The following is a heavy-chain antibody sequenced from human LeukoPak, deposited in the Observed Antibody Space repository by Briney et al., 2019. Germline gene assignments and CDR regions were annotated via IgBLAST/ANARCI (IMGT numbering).Heavy chain of an antibody. CDR2: INPSGGST. V-gene: IGHV1-46*01. D-gene: IGHD1-26*01. CDR3: ARVGYSGSYYFDY. Sequence: GASVKVSCKASGYSFTSYGITWVRQAPGQGLEWMGRINPSGGSTSYAQKFQGRVTMTRDTSTSTVYMELSSLRSEDTAVYYCARVGYSGSYYFDYWGQGTLVTVSS. J-gene: IGHJ4*02. CDR1: GYSFTSYG.